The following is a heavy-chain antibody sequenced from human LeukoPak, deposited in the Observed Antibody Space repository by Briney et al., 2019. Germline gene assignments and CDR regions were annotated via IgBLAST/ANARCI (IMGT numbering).Heavy chain of an antibody. CDR2: IYTGSLS. V-gene: IGHV3-53*01. CDR3: AKEGGSGSYNYFDY. D-gene: IGHD3-10*01. CDR1: GGSISSSSYY. Sequence: ETRSLTCTVSGGSISSSSYYWGWVRQAPGKGLEWVSVIYTGSLSYYTDSVKGRFTISRDKSNNTLYLQMNSLRAEDTAVYYCAKEGGSGSYNYFDYWGQGTLVTVSS. J-gene: IGHJ4*02.